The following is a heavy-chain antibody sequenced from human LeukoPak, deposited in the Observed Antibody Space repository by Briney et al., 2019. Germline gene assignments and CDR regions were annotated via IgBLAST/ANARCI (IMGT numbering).Heavy chain of an antibody. D-gene: IGHD6-13*01. CDR3: ASGLIAAAGTAGY. J-gene: IGHJ4*02. V-gene: IGHV3-20*04. Sequence: PGGSLRLSCVASGFTFDDYGMSWVRQAPGKGLEWVSGINWNGGSTGYADSVKGRFTISRDNAKNSLYLQMNSLRAEDTALYYCASGLIAAAGTAGYWGQGTLVTVSS. CDR2: INWNGGST. CDR1: GFTFDDYG.